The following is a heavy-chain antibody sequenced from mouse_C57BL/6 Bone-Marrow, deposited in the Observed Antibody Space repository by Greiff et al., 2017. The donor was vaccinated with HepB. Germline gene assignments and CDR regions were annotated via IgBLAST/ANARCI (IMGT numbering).Heavy chain of an antibody. CDR2: IWSGGST. CDR3: ARANSPWFAY. CDR1: GFSLTSYG. V-gene: IGHV2-2*01. Sequence: VQLQQSGPGLVQPSQSLSITCTVSGFSLTSYGVHWVRQSPGKGLEWLGVIWSGGSTDYNAAFISRLSISKDNSKSQVFFKMNSLQADDTAIYYCARANSPWFAYWGQGTLVTVSA. D-gene: IGHD4-1*01. J-gene: IGHJ3*01.